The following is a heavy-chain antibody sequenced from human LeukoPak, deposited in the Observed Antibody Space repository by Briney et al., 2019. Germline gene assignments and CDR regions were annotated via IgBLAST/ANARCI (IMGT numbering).Heavy chain of an antibody. Sequence: ASVKVSCKASAYTFTDYYMHWVRQAPGQGLEWMGRMNPNSGGTNYAQKFQGRVTMTRDTSISTAYMELTRLRSDDTAVYYCANSGSTSRYGYVDYWGQGSLVTVSS. CDR3: ANSGSTSRYGYVDY. CDR2: MNPNSGGT. J-gene: IGHJ4*02. D-gene: IGHD5-18*01. V-gene: IGHV1-2*02. CDR1: AYTFTDYY.